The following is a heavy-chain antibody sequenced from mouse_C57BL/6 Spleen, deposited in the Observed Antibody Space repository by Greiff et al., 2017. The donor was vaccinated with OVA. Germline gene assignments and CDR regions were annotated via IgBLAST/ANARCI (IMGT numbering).Heavy chain of an antibody. CDR1: GYSFTDYN. D-gene: IGHD1-1*01. V-gene: IGHV1-39*01. CDR2: INPNYGTT. CDR3: ARLGFITTVVDYWYFDV. Sequence: EVKLVESGPELVKPGASVKISCKASGYSFTDYNMNWVKQSNGKSLEWIGVINPNYGTTSYNQKFKGKATLTVDQSSSTAYMQLNSLTSEDSAVYYCARLGFITTVVDYWYFDVWGTGTTVTVSS. J-gene: IGHJ1*03.